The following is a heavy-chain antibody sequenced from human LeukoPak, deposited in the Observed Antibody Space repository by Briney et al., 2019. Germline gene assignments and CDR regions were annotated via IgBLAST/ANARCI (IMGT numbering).Heavy chain of an antibody. V-gene: IGHV3-30*02. D-gene: IGHD5-12*01. CDR3: AKDPGSGYAIDP. Sequence: GGSLRLSCAASGFTFSSYGMHWVRQAPGKWLEWVAFIRYDGSNKYYADSVKGRFTISRDNSKNTLYLQMNSLRAEDTAVYYCAKDPGSGYAIDPWGQGTLVTVSS. CDR2: IRYDGSNK. J-gene: IGHJ5*02. CDR1: GFTFSSYG.